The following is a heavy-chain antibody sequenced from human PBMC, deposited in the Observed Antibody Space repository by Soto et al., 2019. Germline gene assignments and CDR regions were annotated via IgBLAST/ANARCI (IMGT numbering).Heavy chain of an antibody. V-gene: IGHV3-23*01. CDR3: AKTPGVITVISAFDH. J-gene: IGHJ4*02. D-gene: IGHD2-21*01. CDR2: ISGSGAST. Sequence: PGGSLRLSCVASGFTFSKHALAWVRQAPGKGLEWVSAISGSGASTYDSDSVKGRFVISRDNSNNTLYLQMNSLKAEDTAVYYCAKTPGVITVISAFDHWGQGTPVIVSS. CDR1: GFTFSKHA.